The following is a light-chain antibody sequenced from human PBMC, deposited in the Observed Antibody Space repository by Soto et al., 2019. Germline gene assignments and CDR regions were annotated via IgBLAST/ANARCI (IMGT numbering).Light chain of an antibody. CDR1: SGSVSTTYY. Sequence: QTVVTQEPSFSVSPGGTVTLTCGLNSGSVSTTYYPSWYQLTPGQAPRTLISNTNARSSGVPDRFSGSILGNKAALTITGAQADDESEYYCVLYMGSGISVFGGGTKLTVL. V-gene: IGLV8-61*01. CDR3: VLYMGSGISV. CDR2: NTN. J-gene: IGLJ2*01.